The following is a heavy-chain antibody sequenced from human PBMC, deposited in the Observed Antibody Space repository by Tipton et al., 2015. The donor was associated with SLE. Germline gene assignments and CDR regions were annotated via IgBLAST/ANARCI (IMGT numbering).Heavy chain of an antibody. V-gene: IGHV1-18*01. CDR1: GYIFTSYG. CDR3: ARQTLTFYSSGWNDAFDI. J-gene: IGHJ3*02. D-gene: IGHD6-19*01. Sequence: QLVQSGAEVKKPGDSVKVSCKASGYIFTSYGISWVRQAPGQGLEWVGWITGYNGNTKYAQKFQGRVTMTTDTSTTTASMELRSLRSDDTAVYYCARQTLTFYSSGWNDAFDIWGQGTMVTVSS. CDR2: ITGYNGNT.